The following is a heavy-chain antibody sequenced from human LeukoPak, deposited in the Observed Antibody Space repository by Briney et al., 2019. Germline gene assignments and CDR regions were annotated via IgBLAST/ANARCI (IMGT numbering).Heavy chain of an antibody. V-gene: IGHV3-43*01. CDR3: AKGYRLDDSSGTFYGMDV. CDR1: AFTFDDYI. D-gene: IGHD3-22*01. J-gene: IGHJ6*02. Sequence: GGSLRLSCAASAFTFDDYIMHWVRQAPGKGLEWVSLVSGDGGSTFYADSVKGRFTISRDNSKNSLYLQTNSLRTEDTALYYCAKGYRLDDSSGTFYGMDVWGQGTTVTVSS. CDR2: VSGDGGST.